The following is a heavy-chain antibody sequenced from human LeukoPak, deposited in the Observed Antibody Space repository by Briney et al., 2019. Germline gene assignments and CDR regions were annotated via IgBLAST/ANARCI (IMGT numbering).Heavy chain of an antibody. J-gene: IGHJ3*02. CDR1: GGSISNYY. Sequence: PSETLSLTCSVSGGSISNYYWSWIRQPPGKGLEWIAYISDSGSTKYRPSLRGRLSISMDKSKNMFSLKLNSVTAADTAVYYCARPDSHLSAFDIWGQGTKVTVS. V-gene: IGHV4-59*08. D-gene: IGHD2-21*01. CDR2: ISDSGST. CDR3: ARPDSHLSAFDI.